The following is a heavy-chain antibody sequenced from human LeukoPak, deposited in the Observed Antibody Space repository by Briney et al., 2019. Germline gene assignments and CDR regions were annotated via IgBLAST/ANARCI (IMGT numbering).Heavy chain of an antibody. V-gene: IGHV3-21*01. CDR1: GFTFSSYS. Sequence: PGGSLRLSCAASGFTFSSYSMNWVRQAPGKGLEWVSSISSSSSYIYYADSVKGRFTISRDNAKNSLYLQMNSLRAEDTAVYYCARDRWLHKRSPVDYWGQGTLVTVSS. J-gene: IGHJ4*02. D-gene: IGHD5-12*01. CDR3: ARDRWLHKRSPVDY. CDR2: ISSSSSYI.